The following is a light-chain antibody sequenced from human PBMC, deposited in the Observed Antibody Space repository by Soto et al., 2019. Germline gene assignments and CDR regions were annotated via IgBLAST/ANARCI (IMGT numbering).Light chain of an antibody. CDR1: QTVVGDF. CDR3: QQYGSSPRT. CDR2: GAS. Sequence: EIVLTQFPGTLSSSPGATATLSCRPSQTVVGDFLAWYQKKPGQAPKLLIYGASTRATGIPDRFGGSGSGTDFTLTISRLEPEDFAVYYCQQYGSSPRTFGQGTKVEIK. V-gene: IGKV3-20*01. J-gene: IGKJ1*01.